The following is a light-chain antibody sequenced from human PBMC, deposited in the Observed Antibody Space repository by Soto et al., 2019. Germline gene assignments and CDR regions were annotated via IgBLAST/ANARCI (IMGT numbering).Light chain of an antibody. Sequence: QSALTQPASVSGSPGQSITISCTGTSSDVGAYYSVSWYQHHPGKAPKLIIYGVTNRPSGVSAHFSGSKSGNAASLTISGLQAADEADYYCSSYTSSNSWVFGGGTKLTVL. V-gene: IGLV2-14*01. CDR3: SSYTSSNSWV. J-gene: IGLJ3*02. CDR1: SSDVGAYYS. CDR2: GVT.